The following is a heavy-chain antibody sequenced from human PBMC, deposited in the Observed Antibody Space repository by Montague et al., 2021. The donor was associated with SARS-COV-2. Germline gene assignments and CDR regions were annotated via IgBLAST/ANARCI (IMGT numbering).Heavy chain of an antibody. V-gene: IGHV4-59*01. J-gene: IGHJ4*02. CDR3: ARAQNTCFIANCVNYFDV. CDR2: VHYTGGS. CDR1: GGSMSGYY. D-gene: IGHD1-1*01. Sequence: SETLSLTCAVSGGSMSGYYWTWIRQSPGKGLEWIGYVHYTGGSNYTPSLKTRVTLSLDTPKNHFSLKMRSVTAADTAIYYCARAQNTCFIANCVNYFDVWGQGALVTVSS.